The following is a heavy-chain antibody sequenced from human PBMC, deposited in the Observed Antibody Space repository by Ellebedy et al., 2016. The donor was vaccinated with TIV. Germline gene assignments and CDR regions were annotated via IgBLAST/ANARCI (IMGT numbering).Heavy chain of an antibody. CDR1: GLTFSNNA. CDR3: ADDPWGVGPAFDI. CDR2: LSDSGSST. J-gene: IGHJ3*02. D-gene: IGHD1-26*01. Sequence: GESLKISCAASGLTFSNNAMSWVRQAPGKGLEWVSGLSDSGSSTYYADSVKGRFTISRDNSKNTLYLRMDSLRVEDTAIYYCADDPWGVGPAFDIWGQGTIVTVSS. V-gene: IGHV3-23*01.